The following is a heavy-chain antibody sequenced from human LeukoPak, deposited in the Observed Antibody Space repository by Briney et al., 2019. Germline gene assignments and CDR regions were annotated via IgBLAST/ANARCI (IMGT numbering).Heavy chain of an antibody. V-gene: IGHV3-64*01. CDR3: ARGSGSFGTWGFDY. Sequence: VGALRLSSAASGFTFSSYAMHWVREAPGTGLEYVSPFCSNRGSTYYANSVKGRFTISRDNSNNTLYLQMGSLRAEDMAVYYCARGSGSFGTWGFDYWGQGTLVTVSS. J-gene: IGHJ4*02. D-gene: IGHD1-26*01. CDR1: GFTFSSYA. CDR2: FCSNRGST.